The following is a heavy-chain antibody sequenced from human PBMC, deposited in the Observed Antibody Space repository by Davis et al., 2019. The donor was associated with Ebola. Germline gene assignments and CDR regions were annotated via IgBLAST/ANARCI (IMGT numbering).Heavy chain of an antibody. CDR2: IYNGGST. V-gene: IGHV4-59*12. J-gene: IGHJ4*02. CDR1: GGSINTDY. CDR3: ARGVYSGTFEAWGH. Sequence: SETLSLTCTVSGGSINTDYWSWIRQTPGKGLEWIGYIYNGGSTDYNPSLKSRATISLDTSKRQVSLELTSVTAADTAVYYCARGVYSGTFEAWGHWGPGTLVTVSS. D-gene: IGHD1-26*01.